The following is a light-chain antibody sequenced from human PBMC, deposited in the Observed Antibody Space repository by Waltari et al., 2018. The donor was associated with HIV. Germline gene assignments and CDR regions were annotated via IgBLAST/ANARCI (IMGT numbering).Light chain of an antibody. CDR2: VY. Sequence: QSALTQPPTASGSPGQSVTISCSGTSNDVGPYEVYKRPSGVPDRFSGSKSGNTASLTVSGLQAEDEADYYCTSYAGSDNLMLFGGGTKVTVL. CDR3: TSYAGSDNLML. CDR1: SNDVGPY. V-gene: IGLV2-8*01. J-gene: IGLJ2*01.